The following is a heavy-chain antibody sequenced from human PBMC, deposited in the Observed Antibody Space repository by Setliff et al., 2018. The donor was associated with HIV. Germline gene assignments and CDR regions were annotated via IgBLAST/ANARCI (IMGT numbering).Heavy chain of an antibody. V-gene: IGHV3-48*04. J-gene: IGHJ4*02. D-gene: IGHD4-4*01. CDR3: ARDTELAYVDY. CDR1: GFAFSPYS. CDR2: ISRSGTII. Sequence: PGGSLRLSCAASGFAFSPYSMNWVRQAPGKGLEWVSYISRSGTIIYYADSVKGRFTISRDNAKNSLYLQMNSLRAEDTAVYYCARDTELAYVDYWGQGTLVTVSS.